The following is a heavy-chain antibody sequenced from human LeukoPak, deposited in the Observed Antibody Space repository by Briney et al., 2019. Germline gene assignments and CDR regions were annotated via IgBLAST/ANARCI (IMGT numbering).Heavy chain of an antibody. V-gene: IGHV3-23*01. CDR3: AEGWNYVPNWFDP. CDR1: GFTFGDYA. Sequence: GGSLRLSCTASGFTFGDYAMSWVRQAPGKGLEWVSAISGSGGSTYYADSVKGRFTISRDNSKNTLYLQMNSLRAEDTAVYYCAEGWNYVPNWFDPWGQGTLVTVSS. J-gene: IGHJ5*02. CDR2: ISGSGGST. D-gene: IGHD1-7*01.